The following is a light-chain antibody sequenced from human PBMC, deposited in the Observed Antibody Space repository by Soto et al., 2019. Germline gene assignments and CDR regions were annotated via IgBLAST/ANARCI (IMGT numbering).Light chain of an antibody. CDR3: QQSYSTLTWT. CDR2: GAS. V-gene: IGKV3-15*01. CDR1: QSVRSD. J-gene: IGKJ1*01. Sequence: EIVMTQSPATLSVSPGERATLSCRASQSVRSDLAWYQHKPGQAPRLLIYGASTRATGIPVRFSGSGSGTEFTLTISSLQSEDFAVYYCQQSYSTLTWTFGQGTKVEIK.